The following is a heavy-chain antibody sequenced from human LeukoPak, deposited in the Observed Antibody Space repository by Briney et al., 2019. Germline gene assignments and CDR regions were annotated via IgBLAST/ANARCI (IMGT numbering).Heavy chain of an antibody. D-gene: IGHD3-3*01. Sequence: ASVKVSCKASGYTFSDHYMHWVRQAPAQGLEWMGWISPDSVEKKYAQKFQGRVTMTRDTSISTAYMELSRLRSDDTAVYYCARKRGVGVDTNAFDIWGQGTMVTVSS. J-gene: IGHJ3*02. CDR1: GYTFSDHY. V-gene: IGHV1-2*02. CDR2: ISPDSVEK. CDR3: ARKRGVGVDTNAFDI.